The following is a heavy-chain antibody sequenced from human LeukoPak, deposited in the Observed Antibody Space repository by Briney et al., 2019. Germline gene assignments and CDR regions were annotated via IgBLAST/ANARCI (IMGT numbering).Heavy chain of an antibody. D-gene: IGHD1-26*01. J-gene: IGHJ4*02. CDR1: GYSISSAYY. Sequence: KTSETLSLTCTVSGYSISSAYYWGWIRQPPGKGLEWIGSIHHSGTTYYNPSLKSRVTISVDTSKNQFSLKLRSVTAADTAVYYCARRIVGASTYWGQGTLVTVSS. V-gene: IGHV4-38-2*02. CDR2: IHHSGTT. CDR3: ARRIVGASTY.